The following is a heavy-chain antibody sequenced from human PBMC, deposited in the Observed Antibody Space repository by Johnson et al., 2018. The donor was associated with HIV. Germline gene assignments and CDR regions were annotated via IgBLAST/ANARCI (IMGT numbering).Heavy chain of an antibody. CDR2: ISWNSGSI. J-gene: IGHJ3*02. D-gene: IGHD3-10*01. V-gene: IGHV3-9*01. CDR1: GFTFDDYA. CDR3: AKDNANYYGSGRGDAFDI. Sequence: VESGGGLVQPGRSLRLSCAASGFTFDDYAMHWVRQAPGKGLEWVSGISWNSGSIGYADSVKGRFTISRDNAKNYLYLQMNSLRAEDTALSYCAKDNANYYGSGRGDAFDIWGQGTMVTVSS.